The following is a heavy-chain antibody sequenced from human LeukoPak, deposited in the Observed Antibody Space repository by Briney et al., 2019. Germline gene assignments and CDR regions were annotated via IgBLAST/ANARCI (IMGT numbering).Heavy chain of an antibody. CDR3: ARGGGLQELDAFDI. CDR1: GFTFSSYA. J-gene: IGHJ3*02. CDR2: IKQDGSEK. D-gene: IGHD1-26*01. V-gene: IGHV3-7*01. Sequence: PGGSLRLSCAASGFTFSSYAMSWVRQAPGKGLEWVANIKQDGSEKYYVDSVKGRFTISRDNAKNSLYLQMNSLRAEDTAVYYCARGGGLQELDAFDIWGQGTMVTVSS.